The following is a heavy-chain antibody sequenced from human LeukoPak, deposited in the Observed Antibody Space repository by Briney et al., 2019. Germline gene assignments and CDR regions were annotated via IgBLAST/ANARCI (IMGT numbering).Heavy chain of an antibody. Sequence: PGGSLRLSCAASGFNFSTYNMHWVRQATGKGLEWVSAIGTAGDTYCPGSVKGRFTISRENAKNSLYLEMYNLRAGDTAVYYCAGGDWYFNLWGRGTLVTVSS. CDR1: GFNFSTYN. V-gene: IGHV3-13*01. CDR3: AGGDWYFNL. J-gene: IGHJ2*01. CDR2: IGTAGDT.